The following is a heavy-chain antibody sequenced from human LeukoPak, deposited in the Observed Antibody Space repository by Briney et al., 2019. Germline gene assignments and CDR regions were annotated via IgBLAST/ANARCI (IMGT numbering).Heavy chain of an antibody. J-gene: IGHJ6*02. D-gene: IGHD5-24*01. CDR3: ARVPTRATHYGMDV. Sequence: GASVKVSCKASGYTFTSYDINWVRQATGQGLEWMGWMNPNRGNTGYAQKFQGRVTMTRNTSISTAYMELSSLRSEDTAVYYCARVPTRATHYGMDVWGQGTTVTVSS. CDR2: MNPNRGNT. CDR1: GYTFTSYD. V-gene: IGHV1-8*01.